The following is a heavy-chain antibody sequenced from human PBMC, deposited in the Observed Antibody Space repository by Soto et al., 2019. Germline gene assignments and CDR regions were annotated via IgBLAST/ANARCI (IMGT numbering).Heavy chain of an antibody. CDR2: IYHSGST. CDR3: PKGNLPPFEY. Sequence: QVHLQESGPGLVKPSGTLSLTCAVSGASISSTNWWSWVRQSPGKGLEWIGEIYHSGSTNYNPSPQSRVTMSIATSKNHFSLNLHSVTAADPAVYHCPKGNLPPFEYWGQGTLVTVSS. CDR1: GASISSTNW. V-gene: IGHV4-4*02. J-gene: IGHJ4*02.